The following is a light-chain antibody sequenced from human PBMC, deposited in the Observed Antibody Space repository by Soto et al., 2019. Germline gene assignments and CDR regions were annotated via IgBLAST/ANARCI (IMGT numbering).Light chain of an antibody. Sequence: QSVLTQPPSASGSPGQSVAISCTGTSSDVGGYNYVSWYQQHPGKAPKLMIYEVNKRPSGVPDRFSGSKSGNTASLTVSGLQAEDEADSYCSSYAGSSNVFGTGTKVTVI. CDR1: SSDVGGYNY. V-gene: IGLV2-8*01. CDR3: SSYAGSSNV. CDR2: EVN. J-gene: IGLJ1*01.